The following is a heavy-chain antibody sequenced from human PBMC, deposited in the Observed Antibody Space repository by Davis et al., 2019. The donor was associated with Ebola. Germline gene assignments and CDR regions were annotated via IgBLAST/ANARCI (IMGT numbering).Heavy chain of an antibody. CDR2: INHSGST. D-gene: IGHD3-10*01. CDR1: GFTFGDYA. CDR3: ARGGTMVRGVIIRTYNWFDP. V-gene: IGHV4-34*01. Sequence: ESLKISCAASGFTFGDYAMSWIRQPPGKGLEWIGEINHSGSTNYNPSLKSRVTISVDTSKNQFSLKLSSVTAADTAVYYCARGGTMVRGVIIRTYNWFDPWGQGTLVTVSS. J-gene: IGHJ5*02.